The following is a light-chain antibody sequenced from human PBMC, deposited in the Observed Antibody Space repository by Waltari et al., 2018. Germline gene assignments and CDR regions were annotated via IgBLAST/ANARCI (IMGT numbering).Light chain of an antibody. Sequence: QSALTQPASVSGPPGQSITISCPGTDSDVGAYAFLSWYQQHPGKAPHLIIYEVSNRPSGISNRFSAPKSGNTASLTISGLQAEDEADYYCSSYTTSSAPGVFGTGTRVTVL. CDR2: EVS. CDR1: DSDVGAYAF. V-gene: IGLV2-14*01. CDR3: SSYTTSSAPGV. J-gene: IGLJ1*01.